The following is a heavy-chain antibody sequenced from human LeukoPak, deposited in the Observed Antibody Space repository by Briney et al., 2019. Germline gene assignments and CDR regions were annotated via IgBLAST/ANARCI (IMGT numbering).Heavy chain of an antibody. Sequence: GASVKVSCKVSGYTLTELSMHWVRQAPGKGLEWMGGFDPEDGETIYAQKFQGRVTMTEGTSTDTAYMELSSLRSEDTAVYYCATTYYDYVWGSYPVSWGQGILVTVSS. CDR1: GYTLTELS. V-gene: IGHV1-24*01. CDR3: ATTYYDYVWGSYPVS. CDR2: FDPEDGET. J-gene: IGHJ4*02. D-gene: IGHD3-16*02.